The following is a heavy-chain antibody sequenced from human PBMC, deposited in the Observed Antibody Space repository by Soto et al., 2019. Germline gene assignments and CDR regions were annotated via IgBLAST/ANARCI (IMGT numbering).Heavy chain of an antibody. CDR2: MNPNSGNT. CDR3: ARAKITMVRGVIISSWFDP. CDR1: GYTFTSYD. Sequence: ASVKVSCKASGYTFTSYDINWVRQATGQGLEWMGWMNPNSGNTGYAQKFQGRVTMTRNTSISTAYMELSSLRSEDTAVYYCARAKITMVRGVIISSWFDPWGQGTLVTVSS. D-gene: IGHD3-10*01. J-gene: IGHJ5*02. V-gene: IGHV1-8*01.